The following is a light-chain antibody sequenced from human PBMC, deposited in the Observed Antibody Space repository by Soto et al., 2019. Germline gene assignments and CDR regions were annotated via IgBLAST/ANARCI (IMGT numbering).Light chain of an antibody. CDR1: QSLLHSNGYNY. J-gene: IGKJ1*01. CDR3: MQAIQPLWT. Sequence: DIVMTQSPLSLPVTPGEPASISCRSSQSLLHSNGYNYLDWYLQKPGQSPQLLIYLGSNRASGGXDXXSGSGSGTDFTLKISRVEAEDVGVYYCMQAIQPLWTFGQGTKVEIK. V-gene: IGKV2-28*01. CDR2: LGS.